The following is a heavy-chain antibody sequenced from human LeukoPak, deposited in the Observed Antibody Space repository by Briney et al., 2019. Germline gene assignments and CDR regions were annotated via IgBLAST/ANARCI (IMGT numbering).Heavy chain of an antibody. CDR1: GYTLTELS. Sequence: ASVKVSCKVSGYTLTELSMHWVRQAPGKGLEWMGWINPNSGGTNYAQKFQGRVTMTRDTSISTAYMELSRLRSDDTAVYYCARRIVGATRANWFDPWGQGTLVTVSS. CDR2: INPNSGGT. V-gene: IGHV1-2*02. D-gene: IGHD1-26*01. J-gene: IGHJ5*02. CDR3: ARRIVGATRANWFDP.